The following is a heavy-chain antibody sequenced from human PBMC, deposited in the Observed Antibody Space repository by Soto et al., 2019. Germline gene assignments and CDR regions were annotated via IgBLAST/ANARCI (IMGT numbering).Heavy chain of an antibody. CDR2: ISAGGDRT. V-gene: IGHV3-23*01. J-gene: IGHJ4*02. CDR3: ARRV. CDR1: GFTFSNYP. Sequence: EVQVSESGGGLVQPGGSLRLSCATSGFTFSNYPMNWVRQAPGKGLEWVSGISAGGDRTYYADSVKGRFTIFRDNSKNSVSLRMTILRVEDTAVYYCARRVWGQGTLVTVSS.